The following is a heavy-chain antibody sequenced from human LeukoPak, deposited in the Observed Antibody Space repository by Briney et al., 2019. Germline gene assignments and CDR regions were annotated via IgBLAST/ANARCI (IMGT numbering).Heavy chain of an antibody. J-gene: IGHJ4*02. CDR1: GFTFSNSW. CDR3: ARAMRSGYDY. CDR2: IKEDGSDK. V-gene: IGHV3-7*02. Sequence: GGSLRLSCAASGFTFSNSWMTWVRQAPGKGLEWVAHIKEDGSDKYYVDSVTGRFTISRDNAKNSLYLQMNSLRDEDTAVYYCARAMRSGYDYWGQGTLVTVSS. D-gene: IGHD5-12*01.